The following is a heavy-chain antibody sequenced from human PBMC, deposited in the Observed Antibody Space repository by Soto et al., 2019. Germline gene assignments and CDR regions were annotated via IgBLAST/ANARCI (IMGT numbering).Heavy chain of an antibody. V-gene: IGHV4-59*08. D-gene: IGHD2-2*01. CDR2: THDSGST. CDR1: GGSISSYY. J-gene: IGHJ5*02. Sequence: PSETLSLTCTVSGGSISSYYWSWIRHSPGKGLEWIGYTHDSGSTNYNPSLKSRVTMSVDTSKNQFSLKLSSVTAADTAVYYCARHSYCSSICWFDPWGQGTLVTVSS. CDR3: ARHSYCSSICWFDP.